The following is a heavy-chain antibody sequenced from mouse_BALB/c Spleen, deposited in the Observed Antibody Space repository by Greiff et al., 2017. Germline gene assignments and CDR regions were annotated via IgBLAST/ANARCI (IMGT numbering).Heavy chain of an antibody. CDR1: GFTFTDYY. J-gene: IGHJ2*01. Sequence: EVMLVESGGGLVQPGGSLRLSCATSGFTFTDYYMSWVRQPPGKALEWLGFIRNKANGYTTEYSASVKGRFTISRDNSQSILYLQMNTLRAEDSATYYCARVHYYGKEDFDYWGQGTTLTVSS. D-gene: IGHD1-1*01. CDR2: IRNKANGYTT. V-gene: IGHV7-3*02. CDR3: ARVHYYGKEDFDY.